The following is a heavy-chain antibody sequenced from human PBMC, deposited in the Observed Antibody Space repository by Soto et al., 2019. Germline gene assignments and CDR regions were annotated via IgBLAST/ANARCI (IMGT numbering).Heavy chain of an antibody. CDR2: LNPGNGST. J-gene: IGHJ2*01. D-gene: IGHD2-21*01. CDR3: ARDQGIPYCGGDCYSDWYFDL. CDR1: GYTFTNYA. Sequence: ASVKVSCKASGYTFTNYAIHWVRQAPGQRLEWMGWLNPGNGSTKYPQKFQGRVTITRDTSASTAYMFLSSLRSEDTAVYYCARDQGIPYCGGDCYSDWYFDLWGRGTLVTVSS. V-gene: IGHV1-3*01.